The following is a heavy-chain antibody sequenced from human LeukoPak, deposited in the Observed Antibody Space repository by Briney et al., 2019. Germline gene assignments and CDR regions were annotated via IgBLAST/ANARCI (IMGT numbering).Heavy chain of an antibody. V-gene: IGHV3-23*01. D-gene: IGHD3-10*01. CDR3: AKWDLFFGELGRFDY. J-gene: IGHJ4*02. Sequence: PGGSLRLSCTVSGFTVSSNYMNWVRQAPGKGLEWVSAISGSGGSTYYADSVKGRFTISRDNSKNTLYLQMNSLRAEDTAVYYCAKWDLFFGELGRFDYWGQGTLVTVSS. CDR1: GFTVSSNY. CDR2: ISGSGGST.